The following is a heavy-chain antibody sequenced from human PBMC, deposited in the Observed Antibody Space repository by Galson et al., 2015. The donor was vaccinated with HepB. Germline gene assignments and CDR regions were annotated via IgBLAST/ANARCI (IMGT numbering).Heavy chain of an antibody. J-gene: IGHJ6*02. CDR3: ARGYYGSGSNGVGMDV. CDR1: GGSFSGYY. CDR2: INRSGST. Sequence: SETLSLTCAVYGGSFSGYYWSWIRQPPGKGLEWIGEINRSGSTNYNPSLKSRVTMSVDTSKNQFSLKLSSVTAADTAVYYCARGYYGSGSNGVGMDVWGQGTTVTVSS. V-gene: IGHV4-34*01. D-gene: IGHD3-10*01.